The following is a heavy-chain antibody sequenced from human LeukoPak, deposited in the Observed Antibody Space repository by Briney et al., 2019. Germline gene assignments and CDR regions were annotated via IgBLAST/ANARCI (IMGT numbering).Heavy chain of an antibody. Sequence: ASVKVSCKASGYTFTSYGISWVRQAPGQGLEWMGWISAYNGNTNYAQKLQGRVTMTTDTSTSTAYMELRSLRSDDTAVYYCVTSDYGDYFDYWGQGTLVTVPS. CDR2: ISAYNGNT. CDR1: GYTFTSYG. J-gene: IGHJ4*02. D-gene: IGHD4-17*01. V-gene: IGHV1-18*04. CDR3: VTSDYGDYFDY.